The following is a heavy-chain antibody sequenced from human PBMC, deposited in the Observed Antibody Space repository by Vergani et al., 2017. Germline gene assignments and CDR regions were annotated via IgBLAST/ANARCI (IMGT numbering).Heavy chain of an antibody. D-gene: IGHD6-13*01. J-gene: IGHJ4*02. Sequence: QVQLVQSGAEVKKPGASVKVSCKASGYTFTGYYMYWVRQAPGHGLEWMGWINPNSGRTNYAQKFQGRVTMTRDTSISTAYMGLSRLTYDDTAVYYCARGEAAWGQGTLVTVSS. CDR3: ARGEAA. CDR1: GYTFTGYY. CDR2: INPNSGRT. V-gene: IGHV1-2*02.